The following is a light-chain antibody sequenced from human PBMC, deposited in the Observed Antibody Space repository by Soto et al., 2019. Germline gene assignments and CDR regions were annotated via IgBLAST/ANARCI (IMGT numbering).Light chain of an antibody. Sequence: EIVFTHSPGTLSLSPVYISTLSWMSSQSISRNLAWYQHSPGQAPRLIIYAASTRDTGIPARFSGSGSGTDFTLTISSLKSEDFAVYYCQQYNSWPPITFGQGTRLEIK. CDR1: QSISRN. V-gene: IGKV3-15*01. CDR2: AAS. J-gene: IGKJ5*01. CDR3: QQYNSWPPIT.